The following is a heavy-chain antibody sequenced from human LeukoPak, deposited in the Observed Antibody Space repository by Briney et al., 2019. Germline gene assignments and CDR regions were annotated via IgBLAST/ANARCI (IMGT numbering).Heavy chain of an antibody. J-gene: IGHJ4*02. CDR1: GGTFSSYA. CDR2: IIPIFGTA. Sequence: ASVKVSCKASGGTFSSYAISWVRQAPGQGLEWMGGIIPIFGTANYAQKFQGRVTITADESTSTAYMELSSLRSEDTAVYYCARDKIVGATQFDYWGQGTLVTVSS. CDR3: ARDKIVGATQFDY. D-gene: IGHD1-26*01. V-gene: IGHV1-69*13.